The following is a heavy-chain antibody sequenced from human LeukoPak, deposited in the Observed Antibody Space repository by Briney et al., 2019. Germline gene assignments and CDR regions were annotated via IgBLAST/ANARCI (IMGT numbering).Heavy chain of an antibody. V-gene: IGHV4-34*01. D-gene: IGHD3-3*01. J-gene: IGHJ5*02. CDR3: ARGYDFWSGYYRQNWFDP. Sequence: PSETLSLTCSVSGDSIIGYYWGWIRQPPGKGLEWMGEINHSGSTNYNPSLKSRVTISVDTSNNQFFLKLSSVPAADTAVYYCARGYDFWSGYYRQNWFDPWGQGTLVTVSS. CDR1: GDSIIGYY. CDR2: INHSGST.